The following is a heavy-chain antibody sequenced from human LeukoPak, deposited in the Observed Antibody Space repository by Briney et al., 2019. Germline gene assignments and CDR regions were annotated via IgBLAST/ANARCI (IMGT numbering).Heavy chain of an antibody. CDR1: GYSFTSYG. Sequence: GESLKISCKGSGYSFTSYGISWVRQAPGQGLEWMGWISAYNGNTNYAQKLQGRVTMTTDTSTSTAYMELRSLRSDDTAVYYCARTMAANNWFDPWGQGTLVTVSS. CDR3: ARTMAANNWFDP. D-gene: IGHD5-24*01. J-gene: IGHJ5*02. V-gene: IGHV1-18*01. CDR2: ISAYNGNT.